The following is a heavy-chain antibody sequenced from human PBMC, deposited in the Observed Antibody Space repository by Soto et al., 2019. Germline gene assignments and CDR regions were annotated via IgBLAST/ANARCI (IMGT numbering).Heavy chain of an antibody. D-gene: IGHD3-3*01. V-gene: IGHV3-30*03. CDR1: GFTFSSYG. J-gene: IGHJ6*02. CDR2: ISYDGSNK. CDR3: ARDIVDFWSGFYYYYGMDV. Sequence: GGSLRLSCAASGFTFSSYGMHWVRQAPGKGLEWVAVISYDGSNKYYADSVKGRFTISRDNAKNSLYLQMNSLRAEDTAVYYCARDIVDFWSGFYYYYGMDVWGQGTTVTVSS.